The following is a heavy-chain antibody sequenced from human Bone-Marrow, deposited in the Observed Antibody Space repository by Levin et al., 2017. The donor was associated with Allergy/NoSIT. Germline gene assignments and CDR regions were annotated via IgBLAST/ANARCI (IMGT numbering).Heavy chain of an antibody. CDR3: AHRMLYGYSYDLYYFDY. D-gene: IGHD5-18*01. CDR2: IYWDDDK. CDR1: GFSLSTSGVG. Sequence: SGPTLVKPTQTLTLTCTFSGFSLSTSGVGVGWIRQPPGKALEWLALIYWDDDKRYSPSLKSRLTITKDTSKNQVVLTMTNMDPVDTATYYCAHRMLYGYSYDLYYFDYWGQGTLVTVSS. J-gene: IGHJ4*02. V-gene: IGHV2-5*02.